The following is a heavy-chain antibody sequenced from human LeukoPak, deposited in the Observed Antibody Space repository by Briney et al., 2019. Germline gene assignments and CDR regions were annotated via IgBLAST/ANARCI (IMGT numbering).Heavy chain of an antibody. CDR2: VSVEGTGR. CDR1: GFTFSSYT. J-gene: IGHJ4*02. V-gene: IGHV3-30*04. CDR3: ATVTKVDFDY. D-gene: IGHD4-11*01. Sequence: PGGSLRLSCAASGFTFSSYTFYWFRQAPGKGLEWVASVSVEGTGRYFPGSVEGRFTISRDDSKNTVSLQMSNVRAEDTAVYFCATVTKVDFDYWGQGTLVTVPS.